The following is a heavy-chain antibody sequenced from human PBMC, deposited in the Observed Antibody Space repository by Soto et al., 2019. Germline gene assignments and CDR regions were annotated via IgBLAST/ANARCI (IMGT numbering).Heavy chain of an antibody. CDR1: GCSFSNYG. J-gene: IGHJ6*02. Sequence: GGSLRLSCAASGCSFSNYGMHWVRLAPGRGLEWVAVISYDGSTKYYGDSVKGRFTISRDNSINTLYLQMNSLRAEDTALYYCAKDQISHFWSGFPPYYSYTMDVWGPGTTVTVSS. CDR2: ISYDGSTK. D-gene: IGHD3-3*02. V-gene: IGHV3-30*18. CDR3: AKDQISHFWSGFPPYYSYTMDV.